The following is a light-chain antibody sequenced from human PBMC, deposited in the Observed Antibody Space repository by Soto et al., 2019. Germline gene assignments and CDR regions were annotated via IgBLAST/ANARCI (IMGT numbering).Light chain of an antibody. CDR1: QGIRND. CDR2: AAS. CDR3: LQHYNYPRT. V-gene: IGKV1-6*01. Sequence: AIQMTQSPSSLSASGGDRVTIACRASQGIRNDLVWYQQKPGKAPNLLIYAASSLQSGVPSRFSGSGSGTDFTLTISSLQPEDFATYYCLQHYNYPRTFGQGTKVEIK. J-gene: IGKJ1*01.